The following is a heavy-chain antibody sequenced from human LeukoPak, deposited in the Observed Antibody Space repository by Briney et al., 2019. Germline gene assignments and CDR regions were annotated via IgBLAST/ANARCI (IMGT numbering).Heavy chain of an antibody. D-gene: IGHD2-2*01. V-gene: IGHV1-18*01. CDR2: ISAYNGNT. Sequence: GASVKVSCKAPGYTFTSYGISWVRQAPGQGLEWMGWISAYNGNTNYAQKLQGRVTMTTDTSTSTAYMELRSLRSDDTAVYYCARDLDIVVVPVVSRHYGLDVWGQGTTVTVSS. CDR3: ARDLDIVVVPVVSRHYGLDV. CDR1: GYTFTSYG. J-gene: IGHJ6*02.